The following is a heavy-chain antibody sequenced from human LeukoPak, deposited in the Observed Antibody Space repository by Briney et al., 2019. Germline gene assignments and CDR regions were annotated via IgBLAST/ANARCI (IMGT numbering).Heavy chain of an antibody. CDR1: GGSISSGSYY. CDR2: IYYSGST. V-gene: IGHV4-61*01. J-gene: IGHJ4*02. D-gene: IGHD6-13*01. CDR3: ARAGAGYSSSWYDLPLDY. Sequence: PSETLSLTCTVSGGSISSGSYYWSWIRQPPGKGLEWFGYIYYSGSTNYNPSLKSRVTISVDTSKNQFSLKLSSVTAADTAVYYCARAGAGYSSSWYDLPLDYWGQGTLVTVSS.